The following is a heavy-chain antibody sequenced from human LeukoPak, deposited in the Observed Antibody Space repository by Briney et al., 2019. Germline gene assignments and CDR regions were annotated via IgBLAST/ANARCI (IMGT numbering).Heavy chain of an antibody. CDR2: ITSSSSYI. CDR3: ARDPYSGRYGDYYYYYMDV. D-gene: IGHD1-26*01. V-gene: IGHV3-21*01. J-gene: IGHJ6*03. CDR1: EFSVGSNY. Sequence: GGSLRLSCAASEFSVGSNYMTWVRQAPGKGLEWVSSITSSSSYIYYADSVNGRFTISRDNAKNSLYLQMNSLRAEDTAVYYCARDPYSGRYGDYYYYYMDVWGKGTTVTISS.